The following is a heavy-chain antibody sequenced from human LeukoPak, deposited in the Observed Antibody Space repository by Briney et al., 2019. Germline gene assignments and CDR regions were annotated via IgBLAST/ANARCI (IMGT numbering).Heavy chain of an antibody. J-gene: IGHJ6*03. CDR1: GGSISSYY. CDR2: IFTSGST. V-gene: IGHV4-4*07. CDR3: AQERKYNYYKDV. Sequence: PSETLSLTCTVSGGSISSYYWSWIRQPAGKGLEWIGRIFTSGSTNYSPSLKSRVTISVDTSKNQFSLNLNSVTAADTAVYYCAQERKYNYYKDVWGKGTTVIISS.